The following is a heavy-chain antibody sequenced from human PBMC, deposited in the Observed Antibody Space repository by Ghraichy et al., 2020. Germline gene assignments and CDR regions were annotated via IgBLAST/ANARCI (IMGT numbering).Heavy chain of an antibody. CDR1: GFTFSNYA. CDR2: ISTDGSKK. V-gene: IGHV3-30-3*01. J-gene: IGHJ6*03. CDR3: ASSYYHYYYMDV. Sequence: GGSLRLSCAASGFTFSNYAMDWVRQAPGKGLEWVAVISTDGSKKYYADSVKGRFTISRDNSKNTLYLQMNSLRAEDTAVYYCASSYYHYYYMDVWGKGTTVTVSS. D-gene: IGHD5-18*01.